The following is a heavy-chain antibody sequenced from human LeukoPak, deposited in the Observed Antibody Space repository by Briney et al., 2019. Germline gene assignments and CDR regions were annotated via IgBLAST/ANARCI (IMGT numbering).Heavy chain of an antibody. J-gene: IGHJ4*02. CDR3: ASSPRGVY. V-gene: IGHV3-7*02. CDR1: GFTFSSHW. CDR2: INQDGSEK. D-gene: IGHD3-10*01. Sequence: GGPLRLSCAASGFTFSSHWMSWVRQAPGKGLEWVANINQDGSEKYYVDPVKGRFTISRDNAKNSLYLQMNSLRVEDTAVYYCASSPRGVYWGQGTLVTVSS.